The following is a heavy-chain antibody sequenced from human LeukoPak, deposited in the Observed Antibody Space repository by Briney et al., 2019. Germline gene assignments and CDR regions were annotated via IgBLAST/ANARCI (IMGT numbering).Heavy chain of an antibody. J-gene: IGHJ4*02. D-gene: IGHD6-13*01. V-gene: IGHV3-7*01. CDR3: RIAAVGN. CDR1: GFTFSNAW. CDR2: IKQDGSEK. Sequence: GGSLRLSCAASGFTFSNAWMSWVRQAPGKGLEWVANIKQDGSEKYYVDSVKGRFTISRDNAKNSLYLQMNSLRAEDTAVYYCRIAAVGNWGQGTLVTVSS.